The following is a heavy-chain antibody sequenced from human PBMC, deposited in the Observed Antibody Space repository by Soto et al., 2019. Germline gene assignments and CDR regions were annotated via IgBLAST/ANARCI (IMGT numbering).Heavy chain of an antibody. CDR3: ARDGGAAAGGRSLACDY. D-gene: IGHD6-13*01. V-gene: IGHV3-11*01. CDR1: GFTFSDYY. CDR2: ISSSGSTI. J-gene: IGHJ4*02. Sequence: GGSLRLSFAAPGFTFSDYYMSWIRQAPGKGLEWVSYISSSGSTIYYADSVKGRFTISRDNAKNSLYLQMNSLRAEDTAVYYCARDGGAAAGGRSLACDYWARGTLVPLSS.